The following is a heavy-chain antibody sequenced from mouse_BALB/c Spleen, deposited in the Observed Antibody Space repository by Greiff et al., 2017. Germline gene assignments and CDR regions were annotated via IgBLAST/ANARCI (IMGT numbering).Heavy chain of an antibody. J-gene: IGHJ2*01. D-gene: IGHD1-1*01. CDR2: ISSGGST. CDR3: ARWAFTTVVGFDY. V-gene: IGHV5-6-5*01. Sequence: EVHLVESGGGLVKPGGSLKLSCAASGFTFSSYAMSWVRQTPEKRLEWVASISSGGSTYYPDSVKGRFTISRDNARNILYLQMSSLRSEDTAMYYCARWAFTTVVGFDYWGQGTTLTVSS. CDR1: GFTFSSYA.